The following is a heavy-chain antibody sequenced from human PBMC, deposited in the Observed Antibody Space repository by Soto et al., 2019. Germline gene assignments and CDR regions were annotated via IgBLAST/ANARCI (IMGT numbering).Heavy chain of an antibody. CDR3: ARDLTFPYCSGGSCYRGWFDP. D-gene: IGHD2-15*01. V-gene: IGHV4-4*02. CDR2: IYHSGST. Sequence: SETLSLTCAVSGGSISSSNWWSWVRQPPGKGLEWIGEIYHSGSTNYNPSLKSRVTISVDKSKNQFSLKLSSVTAADTAVYYCARDLTFPYCSGGSCYRGWFDPWGQGTLVTVSS. CDR1: GGSISSSNW. J-gene: IGHJ5*02.